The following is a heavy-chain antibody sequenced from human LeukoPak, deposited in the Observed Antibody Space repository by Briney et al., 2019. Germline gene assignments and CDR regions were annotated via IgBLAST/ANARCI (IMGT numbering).Heavy chain of an antibody. J-gene: IGHJ4*02. CDR2: IYTSGST. V-gene: IGHV4-61*02. CDR3: ARADYGGNYGY. CDR1: GGSISSGSYY. D-gene: IGHD4/OR15-4a*01. Sequence: SETLSLTCTVSGGSISSGSYYWSWIRQPAGKGLEWIGRIYTSGSTNYNPSLKSRVTISVDTSKNQFSPKLSSVTAADTAVYYCARADYGGNYGYWGQGTLVTVSS.